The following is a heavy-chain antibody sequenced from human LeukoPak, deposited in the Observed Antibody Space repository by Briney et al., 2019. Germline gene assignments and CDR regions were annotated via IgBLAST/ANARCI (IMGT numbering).Heavy chain of an antibody. V-gene: IGHV3-30*02. CDR2: IRYDGSNK. Sequence: GGSLRLSCEASGFIFRSYGMHWVRQAPGKGLEWAAFIRYDGSNKYYADSVKGQFTISRDNSKNTLYLQMNSLRAEDTAVYYCAKDFSGTSEAFDIWGQGTMVTVSS. D-gene: IGHD4-23*01. CDR1: GFIFRSYG. CDR3: AKDFSGTSEAFDI. J-gene: IGHJ3*02.